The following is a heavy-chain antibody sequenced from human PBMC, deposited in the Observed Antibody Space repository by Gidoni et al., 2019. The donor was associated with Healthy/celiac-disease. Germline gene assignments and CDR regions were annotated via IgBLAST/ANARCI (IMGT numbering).Heavy chain of an antibody. V-gene: IGHV3-66*01. CDR1: GFTVSSNY. J-gene: IGHJ4*02. CDR2: IYSGGST. D-gene: IGHD3-22*01. CDR3: ARNLAYYYDSSGYSRVGHYYFDY. Sequence: EVQLVESGGGLVQPGGSLRLSCAASGFTVSSNYMSWVRQAPGKGLEWVSVIYSGGSTYYADSVKGRFTISRDNSKNTLYLQMNSLRAEDTAVYYCARNLAYYYDSSGYSRVGHYYFDYWGQGTLVTVSS.